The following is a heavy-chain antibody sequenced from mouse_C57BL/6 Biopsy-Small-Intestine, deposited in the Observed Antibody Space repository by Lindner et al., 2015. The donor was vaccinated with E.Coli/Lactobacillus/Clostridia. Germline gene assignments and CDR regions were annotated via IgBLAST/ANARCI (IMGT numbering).Heavy chain of an antibody. D-gene: IGHD1-1*01. J-gene: IGHJ4*01. CDR3: AREDYFGSGSYNH. CDR2: ISSYNGKT. CDR1: GYTFTSYG. Sequence: SVKVSCKASGYTFTSYGISWVRQAPGQGLEWMGWISSYNGKTKYAERLQGRVTMTTDTSTSTAYMELRTLRSDDTAMYYCAREDYFGSGSYNHWGQGTLVTVSS. V-gene: IGHV1-4*01.